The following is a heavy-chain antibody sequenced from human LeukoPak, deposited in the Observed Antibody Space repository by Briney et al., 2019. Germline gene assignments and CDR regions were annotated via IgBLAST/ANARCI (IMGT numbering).Heavy chain of an antibody. CDR2: IYSGGST. CDR3: ARGLALDY. CDR1: GFTVSSNY. V-gene: IGHV3-53*01. D-gene: IGHD6-19*01. J-gene: IGHJ4*02. Sequence: GGSLRLSCAVSGFTVSSNYMSWVRQAPGKGLEWVSVIYSGGSTYYADSVKGRFTISRDNSKNTLYLQMNSLRAEDTAVYYCARGLALDYWGQGTLVTVSS.